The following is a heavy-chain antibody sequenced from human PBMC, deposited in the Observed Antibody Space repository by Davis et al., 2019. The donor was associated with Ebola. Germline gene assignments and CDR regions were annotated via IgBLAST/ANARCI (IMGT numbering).Heavy chain of an antibody. V-gene: IGHV1-8*01. D-gene: IGHD6-19*01. Sequence: ASVKVSCKASGYTFTDYDIHWVRSAPGQGLEWMGWMDPNSGNTGYAQKFQGRVTMTRDTSTSTVYMEVTSLSSEDTAVYYCARVGYQWNYRAFLDYWGQGTLVTVSS. CDR3: ARVGYQWNYRAFLDY. J-gene: IGHJ4*02. CDR2: MDPNSGNT. CDR1: GYTFTDYD.